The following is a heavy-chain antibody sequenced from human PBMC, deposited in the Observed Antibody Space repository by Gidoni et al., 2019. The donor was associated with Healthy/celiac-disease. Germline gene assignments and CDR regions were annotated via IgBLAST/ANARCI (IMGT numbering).Heavy chain of an antibody. D-gene: IGHD3-3*02. CDR3: ARRVGFLEWLSLPPRFDP. Sequence: QLQLQESGPGLVKPSATLSLTCTVSGGSISSSSYYWGWIRQPPGKGLEWIGSIYYSGGTYYNPSLKSRVTISVDTSKNQFSLKLSSVTAADTAVYYCARRVGFLEWLSLPPRFDPWGQGTLVTVSS. CDR2: IYYSGGT. V-gene: IGHV4-39*01. CDR1: GGSISSSSYY. J-gene: IGHJ5*02.